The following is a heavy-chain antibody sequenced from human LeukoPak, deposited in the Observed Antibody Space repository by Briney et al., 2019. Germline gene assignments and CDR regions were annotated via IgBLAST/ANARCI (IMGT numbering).Heavy chain of an antibody. V-gene: IGHV3-74*01. CDR2: INSDGRTT. D-gene: IGHD3-3*01. CDR1: GFTFSNNW. Sequence: GGSLRLSCAASGFTFSNNWMHWVRQAPGKGLVWVSRINSDGRTTTYADSVKGRFTISRDNAENTLYLQMNSLRAEDTAVYYCVRESDYDFWSGYYNLDYWGQGTLVTVSS. J-gene: IGHJ4*02. CDR3: VRESDYDFWSGYYNLDY.